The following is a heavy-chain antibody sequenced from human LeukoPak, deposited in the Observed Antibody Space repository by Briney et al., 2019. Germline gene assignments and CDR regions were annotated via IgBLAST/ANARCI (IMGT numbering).Heavy chain of an antibody. V-gene: IGHV3-33*01. CDR3: ARGQITMVRGVITDYFDY. J-gene: IGHJ4*02. CDR2: IWYDGSNK. Sequence: GGSLRLPCAASGFTFSSYGMPWVRQAPGKGLEWVAVIWYDGSNKYYAVSVKGRFTISRDNSKNTLYLQMNSLRAEDTAVYYCARGQITMVRGVITDYFDYWGQGTLVTVSS. D-gene: IGHD3-10*01. CDR1: GFTFSSYG.